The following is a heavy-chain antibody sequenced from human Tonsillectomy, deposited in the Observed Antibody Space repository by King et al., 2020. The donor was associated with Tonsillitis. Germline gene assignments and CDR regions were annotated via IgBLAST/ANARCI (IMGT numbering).Heavy chain of an antibody. D-gene: IGHD1-14*01. Sequence: QLQESGPGLVKPSQTLSLTCMVSGDSISSDTYYWSWIRQPAGKGLEWIGRIHISGGTSYNPSLRNRVTISVDTSKNQFSLSLTSVTAADTAVYYCARDSNFNNLDFDCWGQGALVTVSS. CDR3: ARDSNFNNLDFDC. CDR1: GDSISSDTYY. J-gene: IGHJ4*02. CDR2: IHISGGT. V-gene: IGHV4-61*02.